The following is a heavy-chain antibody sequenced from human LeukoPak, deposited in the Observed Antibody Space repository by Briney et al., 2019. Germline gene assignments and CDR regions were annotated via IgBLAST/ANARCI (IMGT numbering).Heavy chain of an antibody. CDR2: IYTSGST. CDR1: GGSISSYY. CDR3: ARDALGIAAAGTPAFDI. J-gene: IGHJ3*02. V-gene: IGHV4-4*07. D-gene: IGHD6-13*01. Sequence: SETLSLTCTDSGGSISSYYWTWIRQPAGKGLEWIGRIYTSGSTNYNPSLKSRVTMSVDTSKNQFSLKLSSVTAADTAVYYCARDALGIAAAGTPAFDIWGQGTMVTVSS.